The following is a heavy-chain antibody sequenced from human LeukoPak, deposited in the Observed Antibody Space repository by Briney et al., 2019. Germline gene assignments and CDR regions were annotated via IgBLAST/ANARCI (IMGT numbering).Heavy chain of an antibody. J-gene: IGHJ3*02. Sequence: GESLKVSCKGCGYSFTSYWVGWVRQMHGKGLEWMGIIYPGDSDTRYSPSFQGQVTISADKSISTAYLQWSSLKASDTAMYYCARPGSSGWHDAFDIWGQGTMVTVSS. CDR3: ARPGSSGWHDAFDI. CDR1: GYSFTSYW. V-gene: IGHV5-51*01. D-gene: IGHD6-19*01. CDR2: IYPGDSDT.